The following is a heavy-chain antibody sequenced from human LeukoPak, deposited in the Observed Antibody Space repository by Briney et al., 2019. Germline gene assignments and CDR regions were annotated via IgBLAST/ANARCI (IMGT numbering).Heavy chain of an antibody. CDR3: AKDLEPTAAGQIDC. J-gene: IGHJ4*02. D-gene: IGHD6-13*01. V-gene: IGHV3-23*01. CDR1: GFTFSSYA. Sequence: GGSLRLSCATSGFTFSSYAMSWVRQAPGKGLEWVAAISASGGSTYYADSGKGRSTISRDNSKKTLYLQMNRLRAEDTAVYYCAKDLEPTAAGQIDCWGQGTLVTVSS. CDR2: ISASGGST.